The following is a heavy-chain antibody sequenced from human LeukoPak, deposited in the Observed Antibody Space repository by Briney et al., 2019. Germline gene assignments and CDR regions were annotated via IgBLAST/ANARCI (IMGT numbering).Heavy chain of an antibody. V-gene: IGHV1-69*05. CDR3: AKGSYCGGDCYKHFQH. D-gene: IGHD2-21*01. J-gene: IGHJ1*01. CDR2: VIPIFGTA. Sequence: EASVKVSCKASGGTFSIYAISWVRQVPGQGLEWMGGVIPIFGTANYAQKFQGRVTITTDESTSTAYMELSSLRSEDTAVYYCAKGSYCGGDCYKHFQHWGQGTLVTVSS. CDR1: GGTFSIYA.